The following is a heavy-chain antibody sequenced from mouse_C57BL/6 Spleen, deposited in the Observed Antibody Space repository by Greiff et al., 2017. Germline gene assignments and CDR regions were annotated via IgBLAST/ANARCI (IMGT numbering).Heavy chain of an antibody. CDR1: GFTFSDFY. J-gene: IGHJ4*01. Sequence: DVKLVESGGGLVQSGRSLRLSCATSGFTFSDFYMEWVRQAPGKGLEWIAASRNKANDYTTEYSASVKGRFIVSRDTSQSILYLQMNALRAEDTAIYYCARDAGGAMDYWGQGTSVTVSS. CDR2: SRNKANDYTT. CDR3: ARDAGGAMDY. V-gene: IGHV7-1*01.